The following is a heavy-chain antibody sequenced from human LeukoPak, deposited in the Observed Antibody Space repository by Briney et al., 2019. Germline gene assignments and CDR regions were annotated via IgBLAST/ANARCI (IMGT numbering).Heavy chain of an antibody. J-gene: IGHJ4*02. CDR1: GGSVSSGRYY. CDR2: IYDSGST. V-gene: IGHV4-61*01. CDR3: ARGILVGATGYSFDY. Sequence: SETLSLTCTVSGGSVSSGRYYWSWIRQPPGKGLEWIGFIYDSGSTNYNLSLMSRVTISIDTSKTQFSLKLNSVTAADTAVYYCARGILVGATGYSFDYWGQGTLVTVSA. D-gene: IGHD1-26*01.